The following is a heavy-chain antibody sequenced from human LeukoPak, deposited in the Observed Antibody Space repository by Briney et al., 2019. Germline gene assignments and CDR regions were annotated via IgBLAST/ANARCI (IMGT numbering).Heavy chain of an antibody. V-gene: IGHV4-34*01. J-gene: IGHJ4*02. CDR2: INHSGST. CDR3: ARGRYGYNNPFFDY. CDR1: GGSFSGYY. Sequence: PSETLSLTCAVYGGSFSGYYWSWIRQPPGKGLEWIGEINHSGSTNYNPSLKSRVTISVDTSKNQFSLKLSSVTAADTAVYYCARGRYGYNNPFFDYWGQGTLVTVSS. D-gene: IGHD5-24*01.